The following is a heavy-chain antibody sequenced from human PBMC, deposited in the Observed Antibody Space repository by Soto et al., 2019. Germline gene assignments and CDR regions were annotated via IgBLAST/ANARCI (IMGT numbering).Heavy chain of an antibody. CDR1: GFTFDDYA. J-gene: IGHJ1*01. D-gene: IGHD6-13*01. Sequence: EVQLVESGGGLVQPGRSLRLSCAASGFTFDDYAMHSVRQVPGKGLEWVSGINWNSGSIGYGDSVKGRFAISRDNAKNSLHLQMNSLSAEDTAFYYCVKDESINWYSGHFRHWGQGTLVTVSS. CDR3: VKDESINWYSGHFRH. CDR2: INWNSGSI. V-gene: IGHV3-9*01.